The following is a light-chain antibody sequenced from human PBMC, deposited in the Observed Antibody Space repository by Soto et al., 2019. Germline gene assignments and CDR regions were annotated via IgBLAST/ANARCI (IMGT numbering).Light chain of an antibody. Sequence: QSVLPQPPSASGTPGQRVTISCSGSSSNIGSNTVNWYQQLPGTAPKLLIYSNNQRPSGVPDRFSGSKSGTSASLAISGLQSEDEADYYCAAWDDSLNGYVFVTGTKLTVL. V-gene: IGLV1-44*01. CDR2: SNN. J-gene: IGLJ1*01. CDR1: SSNIGSNT. CDR3: AAWDDSLNGYV.